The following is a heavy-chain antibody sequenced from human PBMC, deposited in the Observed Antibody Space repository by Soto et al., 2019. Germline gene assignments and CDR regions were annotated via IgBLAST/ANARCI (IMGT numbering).Heavy chain of an antibody. CDR2: ISGSGGST. D-gene: IGHD6-6*01. Sequence: EVQLLESGGGLVQPGGSLRLSCAASGFTFSSYAMSWVRQAPGKGLEWVSAISGSGGSTYYADSVKGRFTISRDNSKNTLYLQMNSLRAEDTAIYYCAQWDGIAARFDYWGPGTLVTVSS. CDR1: GFTFSSYA. V-gene: IGHV3-23*01. J-gene: IGHJ4*02. CDR3: AQWDGIAARFDY.